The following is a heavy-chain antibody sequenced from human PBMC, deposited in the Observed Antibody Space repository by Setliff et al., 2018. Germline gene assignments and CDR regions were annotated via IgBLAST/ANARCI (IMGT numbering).Heavy chain of an antibody. CDR1: GFTFSSYS. CDR2: ISPDSYYI. CDR3: ARSPANGGHDAFDI. V-gene: IGHV3-21*01. Sequence: GGSLRLSCAASGFTFSSYSMHWVRQTPGKGLEWVSSISPDSYYIYYADSIKGRFTISRDNAKSSLYLQMNSLRAEDTAVYYCARSPANGGHDAFDIWGQGTMVTVSS. D-gene: IGHD6-25*01. J-gene: IGHJ3*02.